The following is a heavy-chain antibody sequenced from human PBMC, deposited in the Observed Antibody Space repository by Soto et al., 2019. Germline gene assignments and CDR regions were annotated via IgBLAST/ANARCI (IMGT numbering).Heavy chain of an antibody. CDR1: GYTFTSYG. V-gene: IGHV1-18*04. D-gene: IGHD3-10*01. CDR3: ARDIRLLWFGELIGNYYYGMDV. J-gene: IGHJ6*02. CDR2: ISAYNGNT. Sequence: ASVKVSCKASGYTFTSYGISWVRQAPGQRLEWMGWISAYNGNTNYAQKLQGRVTMTTDTSTSTAYRELRSLRSDDTAVYYCARDIRLLWFGELIGNYYYGMDVWGPGTTVTVSS.